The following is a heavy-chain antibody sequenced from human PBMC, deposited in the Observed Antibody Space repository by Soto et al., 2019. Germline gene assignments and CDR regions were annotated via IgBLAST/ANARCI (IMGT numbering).Heavy chain of an antibody. D-gene: IGHD2-15*01. CDR3: ARDYCSGGSCHHGYYYGMDV. CDR1: GGSVSSGSYY. Sequence: SETLSLTCTVSGGSVSSGSYYWSWVRQPPGKGLEWIGYIYYSGSTNYNPSLKSRVTISVDTSKNQFSLKLSSVTAADTAVYYCARDYCSGGSCHHGYYYGMDVWGQGTTVTVSS. J-gene: IGHJ6*02. V-gene: IGHV4-61*01. CDR2: IYYSGST.